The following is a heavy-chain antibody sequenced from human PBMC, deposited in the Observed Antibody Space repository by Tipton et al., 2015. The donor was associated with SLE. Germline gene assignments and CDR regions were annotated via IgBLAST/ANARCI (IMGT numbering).Heavy chain of an antibody. CDR2: IKQDGSEK. J-gene: IGHJ4*02. Sequence: SLRLSCAASGFTFSSYWMSWVRQAPGKGLEWVANIKQDGSEKYYVDSVKGRFTISRDNAKNSLYLQMNSLRAEDTAVYYCARDRGGRDFWSGYSLWGQGTLVTVSS. V-gene: IGHV3-7*01. CDR3: ARDRGGRDFWSGYSL. CDR1: GFTFSSYW. D-gene: IGHD3-3*01.